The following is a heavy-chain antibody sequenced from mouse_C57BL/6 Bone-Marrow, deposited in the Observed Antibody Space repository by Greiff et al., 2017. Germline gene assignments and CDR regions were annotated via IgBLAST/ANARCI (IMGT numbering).Heavy chain of an antibody. V-gene: IGHV5-2*01. CDR3: AREGTGWCAY. Sequence: EVLLLQSGGGLVQPGESLKLSCESNEYAFPSHDMSWVRKTPEKRLELVAPINSGGGSTYYPDTIQGRFILSRDNTKKTLYLQLSILRSEDAVFYYCAREGTGWCAYWGQGTLVTVSA. CDR2: INSGGGST. J-gene: IGHJ3*01. CDR1: EYAFPSHD. D-gene: IGHD3-3*01.